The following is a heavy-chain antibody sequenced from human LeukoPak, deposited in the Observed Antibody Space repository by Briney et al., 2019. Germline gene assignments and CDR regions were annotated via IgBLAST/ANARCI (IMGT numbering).Heavy chain of an antibody. CDR1: GGSITTTTYY. CDR3: ARASGIYDFWSGASYYYYYMDV. J-gene: IGHJ6*03. V-gene: IGHV4-39*01. CDR2: SYYSGNT. D-gene: IGHD3-3*01. Sequence: KPSETLSLTCTLSGGSITTTTYYWGWIRQPPGKGLEWIGSSYYSGNTYYNPSLKSRLTISIDTSRKQFSLKLSSVTAADTAVYYCARASGIYDFWSGASYYYYYMDVWGKGTTVTVSS.